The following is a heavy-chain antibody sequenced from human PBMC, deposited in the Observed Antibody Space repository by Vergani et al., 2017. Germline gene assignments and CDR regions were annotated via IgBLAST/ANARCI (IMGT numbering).Heavy chain of an antibody. D-gene: IGHD2-15*01. CDR3: ASKRGACRAAYCHSYDF. V-gene: IGHV4-39*01. Sequence: QVQLQESGPGLVKPSETLSLTCTVSGDSVISTDYHLGWIRQPPGKGLEWIGSMDYSGSTAYNPSLECRISISFETPKNQFSLRLTSGTAADTAVYYCASKRGACRAAYCHSYDFWGPGTLVGVSS. CDR2: MDYSGST. CDR1: GDSVISTDYH. J-gene: IGHJ4*02.